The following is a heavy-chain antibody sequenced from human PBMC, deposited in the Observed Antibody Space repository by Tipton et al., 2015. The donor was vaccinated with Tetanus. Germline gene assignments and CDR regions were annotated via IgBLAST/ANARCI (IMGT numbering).Heavy chain of an antibody. D-gene: IGHD6-13*01. CDR1: GFTFSSYW. CDR2: ISGDGSNI. Sequence: SLRLSCAASGFTFSSYWMHWVRQVPGKGLVWVARISGDGSNIAYADFVKGRFTISRDNSKHTLYLQMNSLGPEDTAVYYCAKDLRYLSSWHDSWGQGALVTVSS. V-gene: IGHV3-74*01. J-gene: IGHJ5*01. CDR3: AKDLRYLSSWHDS.